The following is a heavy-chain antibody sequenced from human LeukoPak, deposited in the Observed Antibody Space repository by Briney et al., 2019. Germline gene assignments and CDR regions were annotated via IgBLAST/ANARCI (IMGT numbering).Heavy chain of an antibody. CDR3: AKGTYYDFWGGYSFDP. CDR2: ISWNSGNI. V-gene: IGHV3-9*03. Sequence: GGSLRLSSAASGFTFDDYAMHWVRQAPGKGLEWVSGISWNSGNIGYADSVKGRFTISRDNAKKSLYLQMNSLRAEDMALYYCAKGTYYDFWGGYSFDPWGQGTLVTASS. CDR1: GFTFDDYA. J-gene: IGHJ5*02. D-gene: IGHD3-3*01.